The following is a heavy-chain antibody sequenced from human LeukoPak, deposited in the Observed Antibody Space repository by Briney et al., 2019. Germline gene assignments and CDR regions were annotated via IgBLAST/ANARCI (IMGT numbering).Heavy chain of an antibody. Sequence: PGGSLRLSCIASGFTFGDYAMTWVRQAPGKGLEWVGFIRSKVYGGTPEYAASVQGRFTISRDDSKGIAYLQMNSLETEDTAVYYCSRDQTPYYWGQGTLVTVSS. CDR1: GFTFGDYA. CDR2: IRSKVYGGTP. J-gene: IGHJ4*02. CDR3: SRDQTPYY. V-gene: IGHV3-49*04.